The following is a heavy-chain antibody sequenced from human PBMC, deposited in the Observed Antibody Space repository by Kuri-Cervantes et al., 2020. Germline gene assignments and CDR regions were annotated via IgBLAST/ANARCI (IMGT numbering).Heavy chain of an antibody. D-gene: IGHD3-9*01. J-gene: IGHJ6*04. Sequence: GESLKISCAASGFTFSSYWMSWVRQAPGKGLEWVANIKQDGSEKYYVDSVKGRFTISRDNAKNSLYLQMNSLRAEDTAVYYCARDGTIFWTPVMDVWGKGTTVTVSS. V-gene: IGHV3-7*01. CDR2: IKQDGSEK. CDR3: ARDGTIFWTPVMDV. CDR1: GFTFSSYW.